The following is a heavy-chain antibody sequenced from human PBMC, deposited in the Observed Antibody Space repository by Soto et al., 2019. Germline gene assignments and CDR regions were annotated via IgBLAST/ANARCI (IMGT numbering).Heavy chain of an antibody. V-gene: IGHV3-23*01. J-gene: IGHJ3*02. CDR2: ISGSGGST. CDR3: ARDLYCCCGSCYPEWAFAI. Sequence: PGGSLRLACAASGFTFSSYAMSWVRQAPGKGLEWVSAISGSGGSTYYADSVKGRFTISRDNSKNTLYLQMNSLRAEDTAVYYCARDLYCCCGSCYPEWAFAIRAQGTIVTGSS. D-gene: IGHD2-15*01. CDR1: GFTFSSYA.